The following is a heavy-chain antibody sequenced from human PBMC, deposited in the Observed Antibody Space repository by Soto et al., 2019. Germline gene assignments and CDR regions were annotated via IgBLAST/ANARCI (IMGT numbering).Heavy chain of an antibody. J-gene: IGHJ4*02. V-gene: IGHV3-30-3*01. Sequence: GGSLRLSSADSGFTFSSYAMHWVRQASGKGQEWVAFIPYDRSNKYYAAYMKGRFTLSGDNSKNPLYLQMNSLRAEDTGVYYRARHSGASTDLELTQDYWGQGTVVTVAS. CDR2: IPYDRSNK. CDR1: GFTFSSYA. CDR3: ARHSGASTDLELTQDY. D-gene: IGHD1-7*01.